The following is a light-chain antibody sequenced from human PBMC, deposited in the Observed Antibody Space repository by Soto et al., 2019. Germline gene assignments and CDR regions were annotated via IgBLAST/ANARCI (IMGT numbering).Light chain of an antibody. J-gene: IGKJ1*01. V-gene: IGKV1-39*01. Sequence: DIQMTQSPSSLSASVGDRVTISCRASQTITTYLNRYQQKPGKAPQLLIYGASILQSGVPSRFTGSGSGKDFTLTISSLQPDDFATYHCQQTHSTPWTVGQGTKVEIK. CDR2: GAS. CDR3: QQTHSTPWT. CDR1: QTITTY.